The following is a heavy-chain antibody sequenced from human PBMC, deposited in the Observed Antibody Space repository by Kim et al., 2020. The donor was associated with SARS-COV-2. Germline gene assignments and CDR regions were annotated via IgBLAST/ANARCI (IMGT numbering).Heavy chain of an antibody. D-gene: IGHD3-10*01. CDR3: ARDYRMVRGAIYSGMDV. Sequence: SETLSLTCTVSGGSISSSSYYWGWIRQPPGKGLEWIGSIYYSGSTYYNPSLKSRVTISVDTSKNQFSLKLSSVTAADTAVYFCARDYRMVRGAIYSGMDVWGQGTTVTVSS. J-gene: IGHJ6*02. CDR1: GGSISSSSYY. CDR2: IYYSGST. V-gene: IGHV4-39*07.